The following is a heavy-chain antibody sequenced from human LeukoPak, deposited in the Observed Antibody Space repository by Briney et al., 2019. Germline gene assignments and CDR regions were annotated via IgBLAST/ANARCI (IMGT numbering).Heavy chain of an antibody. CDR3: ARENHGSFDY. CDR1: GFSFSTYY. V-gene: IGHV3-21*01. CDR2: ISSSSTYI. D-gene: IGHD1-14*01. Sequence: GGSLRLSCAASGFSFSTYYVNWVRQVPGKGLEWVSCISSSSTYIYYADSVRGRFAISRDNAKNSLYLQMNSLRAEDTAVYYCARENHGSFDYWGQGSLVTVSS. J-gene: IGHJ4*02.